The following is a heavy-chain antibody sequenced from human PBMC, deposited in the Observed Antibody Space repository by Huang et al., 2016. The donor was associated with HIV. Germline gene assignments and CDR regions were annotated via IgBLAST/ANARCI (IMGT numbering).Heavy chain of an antibody. V-gene: IGHV3-30*18. Sequence: QVQLVESGGGVVQPGRSLRLSCAAFGFTFSTSGMHWVRQAPGKGLEWVTVISYYGSEKYYAASVKGRFTSSRDNSNNTLYLQMNSLRADDTAVYYCVKDQGHTFMVRYHFDFWGQGTLVTVSS. CDR2: ISYYGSEK. J-gene: IGHJ4*02. D-gene: IGHD3-10*01. CDR1: GFTFSTSG. CDR3: VKDQGHTFMVRYHFDF.